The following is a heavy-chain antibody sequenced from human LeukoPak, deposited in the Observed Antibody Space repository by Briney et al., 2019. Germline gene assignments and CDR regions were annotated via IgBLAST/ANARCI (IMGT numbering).Heavy chain of an antibody. CDR3: ARDYYGSGSYYNGDAFDI. V-gene: IGHV1-18*01. CDR2: ISAYKGNT. D-gene: IGHD3-10*01. CDR1: GYTFTSYG. Sequence: GASVKVSCKASGYTFTSYGISWVRQAPGQGLEWMGWISAYKGNTNYAQKLQGRVTITTDTSTSTAYMELRSLRSDDTAVYYCARDYYGSGSYYNGDAFDIWGQGTMVTVSS. J-gene: IGHJ3*02.